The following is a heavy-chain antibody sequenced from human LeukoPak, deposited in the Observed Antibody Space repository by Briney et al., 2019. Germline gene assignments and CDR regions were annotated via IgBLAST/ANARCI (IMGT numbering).Heavy chain of an antibody. CDR2: IKQGGSEN. D-gene: IGHD6-13*01. Sequence: GGSLRLSCAASGFTFSGYWMSWVRQAPGKGLEWVANIKQGGSENYYVDSVKGRFTISRDNAKNSVYLQMNSLRAEDTAVYYCAKRTSGSSWYSSDYWGQGTLVTVSS. CDR3: AKRTSGSSWYSSDY. J-gene: IGHJ4*02. CDR1: GFTFSGYW. V-gene: IGHV3-7*05.